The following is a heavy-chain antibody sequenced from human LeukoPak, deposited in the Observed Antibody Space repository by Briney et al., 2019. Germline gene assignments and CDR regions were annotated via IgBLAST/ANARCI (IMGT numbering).Heavy chain of an antibody. CDR3: ARDRRYSYGTDAFDI. V-gene: IGHV1-69*01. Sequence: SVKVSCKASGGTFSSYAISWVQQAPGQGLEWMGGIIPIFSTADYAQKFQGRVTITADESTSTAYMELRSLRSDDTAVYYCARDRRYSYGTDAFDIWGQGTMVTVSS. J-gene: IGHJ3*02. D-gene: IGHD5-18*01. CDR1: GGTFSSYA. CDR2: IIPIFSTA.